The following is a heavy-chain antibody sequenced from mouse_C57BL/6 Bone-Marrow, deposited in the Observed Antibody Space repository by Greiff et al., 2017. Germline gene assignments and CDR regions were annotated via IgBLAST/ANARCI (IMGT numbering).Heavy chain of an antibody. CDR2: IDPENGDT. D-gene: IGHD1-1*01. Sequence: EVQLQQSGAELVRPGASVKLSCTASGFNIKDDYMHWVKQRPEQGLEWIGWIDPENGDTEYASKFQGKATITADTSSNTAYLQLSSLTSEDTAVYYCTPYYYGSSYGYWGRGTTLTVSS. CDR3: TPYYYGSSYGY. J-gene: IGHJ2*01. V-gene: IGHV14-4*01. CDR1: GFNIKDDY.